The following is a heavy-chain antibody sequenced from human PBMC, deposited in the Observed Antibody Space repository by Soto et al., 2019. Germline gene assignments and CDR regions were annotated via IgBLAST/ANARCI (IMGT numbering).Heavy chain of an antibody. Sequence: SVKVSCKASGGTFSSYAISWVRQAPGQGLEWMGGIIPIFGTANYAQKFQGRVTITADESTSTAYMELSSLRSEDTAVYYCARGEAARPHYHGMDVWGQGTTVTVSS. CDR3: ARGEAARPHYHGMDV. D-gene: IGHD6-6*01. CDR2: IIPIFGTA. CDR1: GGTFSSYA. J-gene: IGHJ6*02. V-gene: IGHV1-69*13.